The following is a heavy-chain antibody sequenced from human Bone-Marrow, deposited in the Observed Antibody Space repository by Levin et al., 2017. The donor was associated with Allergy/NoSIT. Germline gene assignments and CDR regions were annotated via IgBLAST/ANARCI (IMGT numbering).Heavy chain of an antibody. Sequence: GASVKVSCKASGYSFISYWIGWVRQMPGKGLEWMGIIYPGDSDTTYSPSFQGQVTISADKSTSTAYLQWSSLKASDTAMYYCARHCTTTSCHYNFGMDVWGQGTTVTVSS. CDR3: ARHCTTTSCHYNFGMDV. V-gene: IGHV5-51*01. D-gene: IGHD2-2*01. CDR2: IYPGDSDT. CDR1: GYSFISYW. J-gene: IGHJ6*02.